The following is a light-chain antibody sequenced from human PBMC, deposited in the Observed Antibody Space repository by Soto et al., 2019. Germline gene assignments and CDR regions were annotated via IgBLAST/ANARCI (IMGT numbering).Light chain of an antibody. V-gene: IGKV1-39*01. J-gene: IGKJ4*01. Sequence: DIQMTKSPSSLSASVGDRVTITCRASQSISTYLTWYQQKPGKAPNLLIYAASSLQSGVPSRFSGSGSGTAFTLTISSLQPEDFSGYYCQPSYSSPPVTFGGGTKVDIK. CDR2: AAS. CDR3: QPSYSSPPVT. CDR1: QSISTY.